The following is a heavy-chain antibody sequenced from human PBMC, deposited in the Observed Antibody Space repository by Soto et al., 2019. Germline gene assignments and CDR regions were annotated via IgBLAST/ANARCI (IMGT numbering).Heavy chain of an antibody. CDR3: ASWAGRVTTAFFSGPFDF. Sequence: QVQLVESGGGVVQPGRSLRLSCAASGFAFSDYGMHWVRQAPGKGLEWLAFISFDATNRYYAGSVKGRFTISRDNTKKMLYLQMDSLRPDDTSLYYCASWAGRVTTAFFSGPFDFWGQGTLVTVSS. CDR1: GFAFSDYG. D-gene: IGHD3-22*01. J-gene: IGHJ4*02. V-gene: IGHV3-30*03. CDR2: ISFDATNR.